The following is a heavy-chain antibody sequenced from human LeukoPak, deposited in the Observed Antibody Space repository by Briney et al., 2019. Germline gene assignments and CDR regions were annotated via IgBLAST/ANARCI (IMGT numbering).Heavy chain of an antibody. D-gene: IGHD2-2*01. CDR2: ISTDNGDT. J-gene: IGHJ3*02. CDR3: ARVGPIVVVPAGPNDAFEI. Sequence: GASVKVSCKSSGYTFTTYGITWVRQAPGQGLEWMGWISTDNGDTNYAQKLQGRVTMTTDTSTSTAYMELRSLRSDDTAVYYCARVGPIVVVPAGPNDAFEIWGQGTMVTVSS. V-gene: IGHV1-18*01. CDR1: GYTFTTYG.